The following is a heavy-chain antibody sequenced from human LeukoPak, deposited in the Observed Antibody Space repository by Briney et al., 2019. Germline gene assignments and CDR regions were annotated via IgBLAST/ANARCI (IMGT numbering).Heavy chain of an antibody. Sequence: SETLSLTCTVSGGSISSYYWSWIRQPPGKGLEWIGYIYYSGSTNYNPSLKSRVTISVGTSKNQFSLKLSSVTAADTAVYYCARGQWPLYYFDYWGQGTLVTVSS. J-gene: IGHJ4*02. CDR1: GGSISSYY. D-gene: IGHD6-19*01. CDR3: ARGQWPLYYFDY. CDR2: IYYSGST. V-gene: IGHV4-59*01.